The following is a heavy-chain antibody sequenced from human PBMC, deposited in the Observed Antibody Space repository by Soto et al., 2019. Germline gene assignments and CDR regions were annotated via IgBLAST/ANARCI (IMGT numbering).Heavy chain of an antibody. D-gene: IGHD1-1*01. CDR1: GLMFSSAW. V-gene: IGHV3-15*01. J-gene: IGHJ4*02. CDR3: VEGWNDF. CDR2: IKSTKDGGAR. Sequence: EVQVVESGGDLVEPGRSLRLSCVTSGLMFSSAWMSWVRQAPGKGLEWVARIKSTKDGGARDYAAPVNGRFSISRDDSKSTVYLQMNSLRAEDKALYYCVEGWNDFWGQGTLVTVSS.